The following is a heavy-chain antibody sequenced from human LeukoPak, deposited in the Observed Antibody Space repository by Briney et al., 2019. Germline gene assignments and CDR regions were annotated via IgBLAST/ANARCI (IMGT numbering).Heavy chain of an antibody. V-gene: IGHV4-59*01. CDR3: ASLTTAEAFDI. CDR2: IYDSGST. Sequence: SETLSLTCTVSGGSISIYYWSWIRQPPGKGLEWVGYIYDSGSTNYNPSLKSRVTIAGDTSKNQFSLKLSSVTAADTAVYYCASLTTAEAFDIWGQGTMVTVSS. CDR1: GGSISIYY. D-gene: IGHD3-22*01. J-gene: IGHJ3*02.